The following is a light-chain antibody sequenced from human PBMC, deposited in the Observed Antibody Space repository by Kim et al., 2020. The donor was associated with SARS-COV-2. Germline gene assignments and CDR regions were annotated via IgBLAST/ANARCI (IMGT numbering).Light chain of an antibody. Sequence: TLSLSPGERVTLSCRASRGLDSSDLAWYQQKPGRAPRLLIHGASYRATGIPDRFSGSGSGTDFTLTISSLEPEDSAIYFCQQYGATFGGGTKVEI. CDR2: GAS. V-gene: IGKV3-20*01. CDR1: RGLDSSD. J-gene: IGKJ4*01. CDR3: QQYGAT.